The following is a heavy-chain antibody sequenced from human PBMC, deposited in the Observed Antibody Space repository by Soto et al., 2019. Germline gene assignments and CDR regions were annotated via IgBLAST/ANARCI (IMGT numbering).Heavy chain of an antibody. J-gene: IGHJ3*02. CDR1: GGSISSYY. CDR3: ARRDI. CDR2: IYYSGGT. V-gene: IGHV4-59*08. Sequence: QVQLQESGPGLVKPSETLSLTCTVSGGSISSYYWSWIRQPPGKGLEWIGYIYYSGGTNHNPPPQSRVTSPVDTSKNQCTPKLTAVTGANTAVYDCARRDIWGQGTMVTVSS.